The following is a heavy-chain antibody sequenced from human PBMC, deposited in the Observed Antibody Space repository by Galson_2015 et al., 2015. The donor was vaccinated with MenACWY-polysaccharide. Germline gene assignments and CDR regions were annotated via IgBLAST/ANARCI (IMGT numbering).Heavy chain of an antibody. CDR2: ISYDGSNK. Sequence: SLRLSCAASGFTFSSYGMHWVRQAPGKGLEWVAVISYDGSNKYYADSVKGRFTISRDNSKNTLYLQMNSLRAEDTAVYYCAKDVSIAAAGSPKRGFDPWGQGTLVTVSS. CDR1: GFTFSSYG. J-gene: IGHJ5*02. D-gene: IGHD6-13*01. V-gene: IGHV3-30*18. CDR3: AKDVSIAAAGSPKRGFDP.